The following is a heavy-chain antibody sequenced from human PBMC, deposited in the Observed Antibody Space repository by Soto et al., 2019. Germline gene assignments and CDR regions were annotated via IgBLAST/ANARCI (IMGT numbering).Heavy chain of an antibody. D-gene: IGHD3-10*01. CDR3: ARGTPVWFDP. J-gene: IGHJ5*02. CDR1: GYTFTSYA. V-gene: IGHV1-3*01. CDR2: INAGNGNT. Sequence: ASVKVSCKASGYTFTSYAMHWVRQAPGQRLEWMGWINAGNGNTKYPQKFQGRVTITRDTSASTAYMELSSLRSEDTAVYYCARGTPVWFDPWGQGTLVTVSS.